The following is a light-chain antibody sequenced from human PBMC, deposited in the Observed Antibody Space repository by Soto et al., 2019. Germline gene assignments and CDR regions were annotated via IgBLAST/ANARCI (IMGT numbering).Light chain of an antibody. CDR1: QSVSSY. CDR3: QQRSKGLT. CDR2: DAS. V-gene: IGKV3-11*01. Sequence: EILLTQSPSTLSFSXWERSTLXFRASQSVSSYLAWYQQKPGQAPRLLIYDASNRATGIPARFSGSGSGTDFTLTISSLEPEDFAVYYCQQRSKGLTFGGGTKVDIK. J-gene: IGKJ4*01.